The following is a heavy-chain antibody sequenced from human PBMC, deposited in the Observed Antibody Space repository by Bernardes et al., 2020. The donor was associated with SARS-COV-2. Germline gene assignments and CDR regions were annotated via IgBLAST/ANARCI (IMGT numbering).Heavy chain of an antibody. Sequence: SETLTSTCSISGGSIRNFFWGWIRQPPGPGVAWIAHIFSTGRAHYNPSLKSRLTMSLDTSKNQFSLTLTSVTSADTAVYYCVRFSGGFGARSLIDSWGRGILVAVSS. CDR1: GGSIRNFF. CDR3: VRFSGGFGARSLIDS. CDR2: IFSTGRA. J-gene: IGHJ4*02. V-gene: IGHV4-4*07. D-gene: IGHD3-10*01.